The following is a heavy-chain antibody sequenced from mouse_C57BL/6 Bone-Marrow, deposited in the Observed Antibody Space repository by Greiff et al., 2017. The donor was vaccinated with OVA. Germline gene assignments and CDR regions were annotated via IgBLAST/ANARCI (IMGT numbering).Heavy chain of an antibody. CDR3: ARWDYYGSSSAY. D-gene: IGHD1-1*01. V-gene: IGHV1-64*01. J-gene: IGHJ3*01. Sequence: QVQLQQPGAELVKPGASVKLSCKASGYTFTSYWMHWVKQRPGQGLEWIGMIHPNSGSTNYNEKFKSKATLTVDKSSSTAYMQLSSLTSEDSAVYYCARWDYYGSSSAYWGQGTLVTVSA. CDR2: IHPNSGST. CDR1: GYTFTSYW.